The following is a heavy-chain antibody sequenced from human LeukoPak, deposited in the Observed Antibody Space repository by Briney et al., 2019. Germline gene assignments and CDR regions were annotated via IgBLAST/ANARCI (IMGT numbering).Heavy chain of an antibody. Sequence: PGGSLRLSCAASGFTFSSYEMNRVRQAPGKGLEWVSYISSSGSLIYYADSVKGRFTISRDNAKNSLYLQMNSLRDEDTAVYYCASLPPYDIWGQGTMVTVSS. CDR1: GFTFSSYE. CDR2: ISSSGSLI. J-gene: IGHJ3*02. V-gene: IGHV3-48*03. CDR3: ASLPPYDI.